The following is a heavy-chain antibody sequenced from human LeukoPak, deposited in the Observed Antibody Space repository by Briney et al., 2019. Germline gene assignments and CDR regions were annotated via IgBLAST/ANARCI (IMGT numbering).Heavy chain of an antibody. CDR2: ISHTSSDI. V-gene: IGHV3-21*01. J-gene: IGHJ6*03. D-gene: IGHD1-26*01. Sequence: GGSLRLSCAASGFTFSAYSMNWVRQAPGKGLEWVSSISHTSSDIHYADSMRGRFTISRDNSKNSLYLQMDSLRADDTAVYYCARLVGTHDTVYYYMDVWGKGTTVTVSS. CDR1: GFTFSAYS. CDR3: ARLVGTHDTVYYYMDV.